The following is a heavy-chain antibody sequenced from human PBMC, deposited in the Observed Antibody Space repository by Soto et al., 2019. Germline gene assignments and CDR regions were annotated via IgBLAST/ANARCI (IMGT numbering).Heavy chain of an antibody. CDR3: AHRQGQRPVATWRGDYFEY. D-gene: IGHD2-15*01. CDR2: IYWDDDK. Sequence: QITLKESGPTLVKPTQTLTLTCTFSGFSLSRNGVGVGWIRQPPGKAMEWLALIYWDDDKFYSPSLKSRLTITNDTSKNQVVLTMTNMDAVDTAPYYCAHRQGQRPVATWRGDYFEYWCQGILVPVSS. V-gene: IGHV2-5*02. J-gene: IGHJ4*02. CDR1: GFSLSRNGVG.